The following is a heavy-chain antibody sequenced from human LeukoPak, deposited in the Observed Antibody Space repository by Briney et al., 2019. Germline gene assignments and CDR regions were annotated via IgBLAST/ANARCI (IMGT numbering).Heavy chain of an antibody. CDR3: ARAGYYAKSFDY. CDR1: GGSISSYY. Sequence: KSSETLSLTCTVSGGSISSYYWSWIRQPPGKGLEWIGYIYYSGRTNYNPSLKSRVTISVDTSKNQFSLKLSSVTAADTAVYYCARAGYYAKSFDYWGQGTLVSVCS. V-gene: IGHV4-59*01. D-gene: IGHD3-16*01. J-gene: IGHJ4*02. CDR2: IYYSGRT.